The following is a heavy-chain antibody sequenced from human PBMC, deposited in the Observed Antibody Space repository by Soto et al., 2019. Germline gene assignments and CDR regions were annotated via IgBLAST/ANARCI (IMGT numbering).Heavy chain of an antibody. J-gene: IGHJ6*02. CDR3: ARSQGSSTSLEIYYYYYYGMDV. D-gene: IGHD2-2*01. CDR1: GGTFSSYA. CDR2: IIPIPGTA. Sequence: QVQLVQSGAEVKKPGSSVKVSCKASGGTFSSYAISWVRQAPGQGLEWMGGIIPIPGTANYAQKFQGRATITADESTSTAYVELSSLRSEDTAVYYCARSQGSSTSLEIYYYYYYGMDVWGQGTTVTVSS. V-gene: IGHV1-69*01.